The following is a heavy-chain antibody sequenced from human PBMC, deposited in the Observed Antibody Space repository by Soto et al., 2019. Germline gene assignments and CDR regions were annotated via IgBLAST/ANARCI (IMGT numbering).Heavy chain of an antibody. CDR3: ARLSRYSSGWYFDY. CDR2: IYYSGST. J-gene: IGHJ4*02. D-gene: IGHD6-19*01. Sequence: SETLSLTCTVSGGSVSSGSYYWSWIRQPPGKGLEWIGYIYYSGSTNYNPSLKSRVTISVDTSKNQFSLKLSSVTAADTAVYYCARLSRYSSGWYFDYWGQGTLVTVSS. V-gene: IGHV4-61*01. CDR1: GGSVSSGSYY.